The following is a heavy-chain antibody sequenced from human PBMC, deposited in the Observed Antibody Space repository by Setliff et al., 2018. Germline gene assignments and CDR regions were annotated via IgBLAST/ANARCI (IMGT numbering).Heavy chain of an antibody. CDR1: GGSFSGYY. CDR2: ISHSGST. J-gene: IGHJ4*02. CDR3: TVYNTGSSKDHY. D-gene: IGHD2-8*02. Sequence: SETLSLTCAVYGGSFSGYYWCWIRQSPGKGLEWLGEISHSGSTNYNPSLKSLVTISVDTSKNQFSLKLSSVTAADTALYYCTVYNTGSSKDHYWGQGTPVTVSS. V-gene: IGHV4-34*01.